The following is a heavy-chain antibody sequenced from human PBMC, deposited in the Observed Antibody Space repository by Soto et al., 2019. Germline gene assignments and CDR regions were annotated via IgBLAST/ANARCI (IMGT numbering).Heavy chain of an antibody. CDR2: IFAYDGKT. J-gene: IGHJ6*02. Sequence: QVSLVQSGGAVKKPGASVKLSCKASGYAFGDYGVSWVRPAPGQGLEWMGWIFAYDGKTYYDQKFQGRITMTTDTSTNTANMELRSLKPDDTALYFCARSQLDVWGQGTMVTVSS. CDR3: ARSQLDV. CDR1: GYAFGDYG. V-gene: IGHV1-18*01.